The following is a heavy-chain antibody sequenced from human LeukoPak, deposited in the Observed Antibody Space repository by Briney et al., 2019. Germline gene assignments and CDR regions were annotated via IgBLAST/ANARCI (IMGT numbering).Heavy chain of an antibody. CDR1: GGTFGRYA. CDR2: VSPIYGTS. V-gene: IGHV1-69*13. Sequence: ASVKVSCKASGGTFGRYAITWVRQAPGQRLEWMGGVSPIYGTSDYAQRFQGRVTISADESTSTTFLEVRSLKSEDTAVYYCARDCSGGRCYGAFDIWGQGTLVIVSS. CDR3: ARDCSGGRCYGAFDI. J-gene: IGHJ3*02. D-gene: IGHD2-15*01.